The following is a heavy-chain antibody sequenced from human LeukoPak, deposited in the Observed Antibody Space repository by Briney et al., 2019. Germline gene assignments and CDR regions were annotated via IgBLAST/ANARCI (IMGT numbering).Heavy chain of an antibody. V-gene: IGHV3-48*02. CDR1: GFTFSSYS. J-gene: IGHJ4*02. Sequence: GGSLRLSCAASGFTFSSYSMNWVRQAPGKGLEWVSYISSSSSTIYYADSVKGRFTIPRDNAKNSLFLQMNSLRDEDTAVYYCARDHAYCGGDCYPLDYWGQGTLVTVSS. CDR2: ISSSSSTI. CDR3: ARDHAYCGGDCYPLDY. D-gene: IGHD2-21*02.